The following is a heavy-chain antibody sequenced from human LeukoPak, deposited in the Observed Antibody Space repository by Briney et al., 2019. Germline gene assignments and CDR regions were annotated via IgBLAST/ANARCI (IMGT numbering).Heavy chain of an antibody. Sequence: SETLSLTCTVSGGSISSYYWSWIRQPAGKGLEWIGRIYTSGSTNYNPSLKSRVTMSVDTSKNQFSLKLSSVTAADTAVYYCSRATAADNPYYYYYMDVWGKGTTVTVSS. J-gene: IGHJ6*03. CDR2: IYTSGST. D-gene: IGHD6-13*01. CDR3: SRATAADNPYYYYYMDV. V-gene: IGHV4-4*07. CDR1: GGSISSYY.